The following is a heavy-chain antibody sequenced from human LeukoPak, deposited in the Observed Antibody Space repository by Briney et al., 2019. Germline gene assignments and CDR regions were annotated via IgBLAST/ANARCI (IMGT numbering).Heavy chain of an antibody. D-gene: IGHD6-13*01. J-gene: IGHJ4*02. CDR3: AKDGRIAAAGHYYFDY. V-gene: IGHV3-9*01. Sequence: GGSLRLSCAASGFTFDDYAMHWVRQAPGKGLEWVSGISWNSGSIGYADSVKGRFTISRDNAKNSLYLQMNSLRAEDTALYYCAKDGRIAAAGHYYFDYWGQGTLATVSS. CDR2: ISWNSGSI. CDR1: GFTFDDYA.